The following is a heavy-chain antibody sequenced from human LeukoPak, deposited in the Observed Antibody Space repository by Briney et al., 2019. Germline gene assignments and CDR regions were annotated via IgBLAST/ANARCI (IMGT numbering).Heavy chain of an antibody. J-gene: IGHJ4*02. V-gene: IGHV3-30*04. CDR1: GFTFSNYA. D-gene: IGHD3-22*01. CDR3: ARLKGRDSSGPEVY. Sequence: PGGSLRLSCAASGFTFSNYAMHWVRQAPGKGLEWVAVIFYDGSIQYYADSVRGRFTISRDNAKNSLYLQMNSLRAEDTAVYYCARLKGRDSSGPEVYWGQGTLVTVSS. CDR2: IFYDGSIQ.